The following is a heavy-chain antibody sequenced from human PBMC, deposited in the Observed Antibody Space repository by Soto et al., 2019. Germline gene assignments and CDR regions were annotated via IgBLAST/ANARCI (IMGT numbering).Heavy chain of an antibody. D-gene: IGHD6-6*01. J-gene: IGHJ5*02. CDR1: GYTFTCYD. CDR3: AREFPIAARRYLLDP. V-gene: IGHV1-8*01. Sequence: ASVKVSCKASGYTFTCYDSSWLRHATEQGLEWMGWMNPNSGNTGYAQKFQGRVTMTRNTSISTAYMELSSLRSEDTAVYYCAREFPIAARRYLLDPWRQGSLVTVSP. CDR2: MNPNSGNT.